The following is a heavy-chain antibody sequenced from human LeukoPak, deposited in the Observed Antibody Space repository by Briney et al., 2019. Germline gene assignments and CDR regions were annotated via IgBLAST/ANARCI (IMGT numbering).Heavy chain of an antibody. V-gene: IGHV3-53*01. Sequence: GGSLRLSCAASGFTVSSNYMSWVRQAPGKGLEWVSVIYSGGSTYYADSVKGRFTISRDNSKSTLYLQMNSLRAEDTAVYYCAKDPSSSPETAAFDIWGQGTMVTVSS. CDR3: AKDPSSSPETAAFDI. CDR2: IYSGGST. CDR1: GFTVSSNY. J-gene: IGHJ3*02. D-gene: IGHD6-6*01.